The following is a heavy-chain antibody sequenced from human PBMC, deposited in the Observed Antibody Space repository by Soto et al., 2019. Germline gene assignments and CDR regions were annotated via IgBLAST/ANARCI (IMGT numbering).Heavy chain of an antibody. Sequence: PSETLSLTCTVSGGSISSYYWSWIRQPPGKGLEWIGYIYYSGSTNYNPSLKSRVTISVDTSKNQFSLKLSSVTAADTAVYYCARGPEGITMVRGVIIINDYYYGMYVWGQGTTVTVSS. V-gene: IGHV4-59*01. D-gene: IGHD3-10*01. CDR1: GGSISSYY. CDR3: ARGPEGITMVRGVIIINDYYYGMYV. J-gene: IGHJ6*02. CDR2: IYYSGST.